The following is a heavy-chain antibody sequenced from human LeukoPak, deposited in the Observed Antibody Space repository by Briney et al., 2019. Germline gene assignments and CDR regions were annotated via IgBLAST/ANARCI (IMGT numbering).Heavy chain of an antibody. Sequence: GESLKISWKGSGYSFTSYWIGWVRQMPGKGLEWMGIIYPGDSDTRYSPSFQGQVTISADKSISTAYLQWSSLKASDTAMYYCALYGSGSYHSPYFDYWGQGTLVTVSS. CDR1: GYSFTSYW. CDR2: IYPGDSDT. D-gene: IGHD3-10*01. J-gene: IGHJ4*02. CDR3: ALYGSGSYHSPYFDY. V-gene: IGHV5-51*01.